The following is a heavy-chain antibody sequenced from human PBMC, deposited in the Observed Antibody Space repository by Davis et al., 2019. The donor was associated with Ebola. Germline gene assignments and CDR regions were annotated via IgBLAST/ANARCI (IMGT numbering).Heavy chain of an antibody. Sequence: SVKVSCKASGGTFSSYAISWVRQAPGQGLEWMGGVIPIFGTANYAQKFQGRVTITADESTSTAYMELSSLRSEDTAVYYCARGARYCSSTSCPRHYYYGMDVWGQGTTVTVSS. CDR2: VIPIFGTA. D-gene: IGHD2-2*01. J-gene: IGHJ6*02. CDR3: ARGARYCSSTSCPRHYYYGMDV. CDR1: GGTFSSYA. V-gene: IGHV1-69*13.